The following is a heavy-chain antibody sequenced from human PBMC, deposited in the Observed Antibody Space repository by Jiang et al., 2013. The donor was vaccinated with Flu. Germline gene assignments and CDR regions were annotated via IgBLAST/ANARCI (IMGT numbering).Heavy chain of an antibody. D-gene: IGHD3-9*01. J-gene: IGHJ6*02. Sequence: GSGLVKPSQTLSLTCAVSGGSISSGSYSWHWVRQPPGKGLEWIGHVFSSGSTSYNASLRSRVTLSLDTLKNQFSLRLSSLTAADTAVYFCARMLWDLLTGPVDYDYGWTSGAKGPRSP. CDR3: ARMLWDLLTGPVDYDYGWTS. CDR2: VFSSGST. CDR1: GGSISSGSYS. V-gene: IGHV4-30-4*07.